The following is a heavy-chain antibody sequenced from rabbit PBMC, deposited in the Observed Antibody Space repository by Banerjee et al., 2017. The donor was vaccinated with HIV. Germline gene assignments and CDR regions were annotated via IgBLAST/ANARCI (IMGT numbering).Heavy chain of an antibody. CDR2: IYTGSGGDT. CDR1: GFDFSSNA. CDR3: TRQLAGASNL. V-gene: IGHV1S45*01. D-gene: IGHD4-2*01. Sequence: QEQLEESGGDLVKPEGSLTITCTASGFDFSSNAMCWVRQAPGKGPEWIASIYTGSGGDTYYASWAKGPFTISKTSSTTVTLQMTSLTAADTATYFCTRQLAGASNLWGQGTLVTV. J-gene: IGHJ4*01.